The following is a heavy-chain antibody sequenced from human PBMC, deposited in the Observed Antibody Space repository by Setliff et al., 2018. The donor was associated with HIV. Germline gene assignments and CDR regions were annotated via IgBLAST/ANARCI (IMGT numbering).Heavy chain of an antibody. Sequence: SETLSLTCTVSGGSISSGSYYWSWIRQPAGKGLEWIGHIYTSGSTNYNPSLKSRVTISVDTSKNQFSLKLCSVTAADTAVYYCARAEQWLVIDAFDIWGQGTMVTVSS. D-gene: IGHD6-19*01. V-gene: IGHV4-61*09. CDR1: GGSISSGSYY. CDR2: IYTSGST. J-gene: IGHJ3*02. CDR3: ARAEQWLVIDAFDI.